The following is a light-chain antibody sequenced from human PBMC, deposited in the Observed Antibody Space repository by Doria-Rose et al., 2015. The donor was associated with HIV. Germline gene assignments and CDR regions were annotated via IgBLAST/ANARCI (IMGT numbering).Light chain of an antibody. Sequence: DIRLTQSPSTLSASVGDRVTITCRASQSISNWLAWYQHKPGQAAKLLIYKASTLQSGVPSRFRGSGSGTEFTLTINSLQPDDFATYYCQHFDKYFSWTFGHGTKVDIK. CDR2: KAS. J-gene: IGKJ1*01. CDR3: QHFDKYFSWT. V-gene: IGKV1-5*03. CDR1: QSISNW.